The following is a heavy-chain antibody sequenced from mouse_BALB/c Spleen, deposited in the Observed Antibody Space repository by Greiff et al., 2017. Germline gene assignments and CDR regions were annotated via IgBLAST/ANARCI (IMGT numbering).Heavy chain of an antibody. CDR2: ISSGGSYT. CDR1: GFTFSSYT. V-gene: IGHV5-6-4*01. CDR3: TRVLWVYAMDY. J-gene: IGHJ4*01. Sequence: EVMLVESGGGLVKPGGSLKLSCAASGFTFSSYTMSWVRQTPEKRLEWVATISSGGSYTYYPDSVKGRFTISRDNAKNTLYLQMSSLKSEDTAMYYCTRVLWVYAMDYWGQGTSVTVSS.